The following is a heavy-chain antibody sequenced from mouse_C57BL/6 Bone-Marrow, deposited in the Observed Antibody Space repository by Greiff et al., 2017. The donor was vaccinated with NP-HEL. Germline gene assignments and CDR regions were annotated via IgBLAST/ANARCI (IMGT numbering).Heavy chain of an antibody. Sequence: VQLQQSGAELARPGASVKLSCKASGYTFTSYGISWVKQRTGQGLEWIGEIYPRSGNTYYNEKFKGKATLTADKSSSTAYMELRSLTSEDSAVYFCARSTYYYGSRKVVWGTGTTVTVSS. J-gene: IGHJ1*03. CDR3: ARSTYYYGSRKVV. V-gene: IGHV1-81*01. CDR1: GYTFTSYG. CDR2: IYPRSGNT. D-gene: IGHD1-1*01.